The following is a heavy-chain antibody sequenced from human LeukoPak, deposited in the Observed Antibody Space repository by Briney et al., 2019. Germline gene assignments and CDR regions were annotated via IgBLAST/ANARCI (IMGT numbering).Heavy chain of an antibody. Sequence: PSETLSLTCAVYGGSFCGYYWSWLRQPPGQGLVGIGSIYYSGSTYYNTSLKSRVTISVDTSKNHFSLKLSSGTAADTAVYYCARDLYSSSPAPPRMLDVWGKGTTVTVSS. CDR3: ARDLYSSSPAPPRMLDV. J-gene: IGHJ6*04. CDR1: GGSFCGYY. V-gene: IGHV4-34*01. CDR2: IYYSGST. D-gene: IGHD6-6*01.